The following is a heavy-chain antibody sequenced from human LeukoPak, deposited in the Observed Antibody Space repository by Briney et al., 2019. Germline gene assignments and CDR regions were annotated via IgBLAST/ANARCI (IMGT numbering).Heavy chain of an antibody. V-gene: IGHV3-48*04. CDR1: GFTFSSNS. CDR2: ISSSGSTI. J-gene: IGHJ4*02. Sequence: GGSLRLSCAASGFTFSSNSMNWVRQAPGKGLEWVSYISSSGSTIYYADSVKGRFTISRDNAKNPLYLQMNSLRVEDTAVYYCTRDEEGASREFDYWGQGALVTVSS. D-gene: IGHD1-26*01. CDR3: TRDEEGASREFDY.